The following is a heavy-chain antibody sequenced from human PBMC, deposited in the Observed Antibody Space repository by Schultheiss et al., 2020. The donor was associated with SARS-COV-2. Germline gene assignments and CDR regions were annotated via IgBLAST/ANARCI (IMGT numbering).Heavy chain of an antibody. Sequence: SVKVSCKASGGSLRSYGISWVRQAPRQGLEWVGGIIPIFGRANTAQKFQGRVTITADESTSTAYMELSSLRSEDTAVYYCATLTLDYADAGDYWGQGTLVTVSS. J-gene: IGHJ4*02. D-gene: IGHD4-17*01. V-gene: IGHV1-69*13. CDR1: GGSLRSYG. CDR2: IIPIFGRA. CDR3: ATLTLDYADAGDY.